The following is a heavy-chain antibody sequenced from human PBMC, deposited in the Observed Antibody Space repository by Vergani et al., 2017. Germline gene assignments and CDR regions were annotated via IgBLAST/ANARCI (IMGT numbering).Heavy chain of an antibody. D-gene: IGHD2-2*01. V-gene: IGHV1-69*01. CDR1: GGTFSSYA. J-gene: IGHJ4*02. Sequence: QVQLVQSGAEVKKPGSSVKVSCKASGGTFSSYAISWVRQAPGQGLEWMGGIIPIFGTANYAQKFQGRVTITADESTSTAYMELSSLRSEDTAVYYCARGFEGNTSCYGGCYFDDWGQGTLVTVSA. CDR3: ARGFEGNTSCYGGCYFDD. CDR2: IIPIFGTA.